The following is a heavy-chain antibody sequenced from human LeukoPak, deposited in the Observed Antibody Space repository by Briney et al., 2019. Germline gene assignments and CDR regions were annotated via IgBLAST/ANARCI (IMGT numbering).Heavy chain of an antibody. V-gene: IGHV3-20*04. J-gene: IGHJ6*03. CDR3: ARAGDRIAAAGWGNFYYYYMDV. Sequence: GGSLRLSCAASGFTFDDYGMIWVRQAPGKGLEWVSGINWNGGSTGYADSVKGRFTISRDNAKNSLYLQMNSLRAEDTALYYCARAGDRIAAAGWGNFYYYYMDVWGKGTTVTVSS. CDR1: GFTFDDYG. D-gene: IGHD6-13*01. CDR2: INWNGGST.